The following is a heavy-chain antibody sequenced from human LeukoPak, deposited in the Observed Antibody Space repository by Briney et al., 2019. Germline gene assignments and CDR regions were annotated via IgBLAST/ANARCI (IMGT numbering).Heavy chain of an antibody. Sequence: SETLSLTCAVYGGSFSGYYWSWIRQPPGKGLEWIGEINHSGSTNYNPSLKSRVTISVDTSKNQFSLKLSSVTAADTAVYYCARGRDYDYVWGSYRKGVFDYWGQGTLVTVSS. J-gene: IGHJ4*02. CDR3: ARGRDYDYVWGSYRKGVFDY. CDR1: GGSFSGYY. V-gene: IGHV4-34*01. D-gene: IGHD3-16*02. CDR2: INHSGST.